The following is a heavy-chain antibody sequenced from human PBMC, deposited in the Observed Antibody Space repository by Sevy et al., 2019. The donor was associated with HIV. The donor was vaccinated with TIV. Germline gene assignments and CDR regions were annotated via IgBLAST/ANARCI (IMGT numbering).Heavy chain of an antibody. J-gene: IGHJ4*02. CDR2: FDPEDGET. CDR3: ATTKDYYENSGDPFDY. Sequence: ASGKVSCKVSGYRLTGLSMHWVRQAPGKGLEWMGSFDPEDGETIYAQKFQGRVTLTEDTSTDTAYMGLSSLRTEDTAVYYCATTKDYYENSGDPFDYWGQGTLVTVSS. CDR1: GYRLTGLS. D-gene: IGHD3-22*01. V-gene: IGHV1-24*01.